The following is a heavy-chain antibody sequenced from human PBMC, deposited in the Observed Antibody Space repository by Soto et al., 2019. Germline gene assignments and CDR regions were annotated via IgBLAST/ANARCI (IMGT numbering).Heavy chain of an antibody. J-gene: IGHJ4*02. V-gene: IGHV3-30-3*01. D-gene: IGHD3-22*01. CDR2: ISYDGSNK. CDR1: GFTFSSYA. CDR3: ARDPDSSGYSNRLDY. Sequence: GGSLRLSCAASGFTFSSYAMHWVRQAPGKGLEWVAVISYDGSNKYYADSVKGRFTISRDNSKNTLYLQMNSLRAEDTAVYYCARDPDSSGYSNRLDYWGQGTLVTVSS.